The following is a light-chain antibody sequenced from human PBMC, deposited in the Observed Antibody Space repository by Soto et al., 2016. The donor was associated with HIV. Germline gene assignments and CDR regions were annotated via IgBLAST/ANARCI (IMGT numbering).Light chain of an antibody. J-gene: IGKJ1*01. CDR3: MQALQTPWT. V-gene: IGKV2-28*01. Sequence: DIVMTQSPYSLRVTPGEPASISCRSSQSLLHSNGYNYLDWFVQRPGQSPQLLIYLGSNRASGVPDRFSGSGSGTDFTLQISRVEAEDVGIYFCMQALQTPWTFGLGTKVE. CDR1: QSLLHSNGYNY. CDR2: LGS.